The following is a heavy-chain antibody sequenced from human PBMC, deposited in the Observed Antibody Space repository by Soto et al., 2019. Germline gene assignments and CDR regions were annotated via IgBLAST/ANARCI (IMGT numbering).Heavy chain of an antibody. D-gene: IGHD3-3*01. J-gene: IGHJ6*02. CDR1: GYSISSGYY. V-gene: IGHV4-38-2*01. CDR3: ARAGVERSPIFGVVAPYGMDV. Sequence: SETLSLTCAVSGYSISSGYYWGWIRQPPGKGLEWIGSRHHSGSTYYNPSLESRVTISVDASKKQFSLKLNSVTAADTAVYYCARAGVERSPIFGVVAPYGMDVWGQGTAVTLSS. CDR2: RHHSGST.